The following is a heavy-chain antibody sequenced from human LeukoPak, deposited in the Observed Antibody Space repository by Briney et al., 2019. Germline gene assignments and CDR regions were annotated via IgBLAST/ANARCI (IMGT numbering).Heavy chain of an antibody. V-gene: IGHV3-23*01. D-gene: IGHD6-13*01. CDR3: AKGPIAAALYYMDV. Sequence: GGSLRLSCAASGFTFSNYGINWVRQAPGKGLEWVSAVSNGGDCTYYANSVKGRFTISRDNSKNMLYLQMNSLRAEDTAVYYCAKGPIAAALYYMDVWGKGTTVTISS. CDR1: GFTFSNYG. J-gene: IGHJ6*03. CDR2: VSNGGDCT.